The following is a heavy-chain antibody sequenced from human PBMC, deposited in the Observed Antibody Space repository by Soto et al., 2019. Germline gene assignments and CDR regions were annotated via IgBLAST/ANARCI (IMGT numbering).Heavy chain of an antibody. V-gene: IGHV1-3*01. J-gene: IGHJ6*02. CDR2: INAGNGNT. CDR1: GYTFTSYA. D-gene: IGHD3-9*01. Sequence: QVQLVQSGAEVKKPGASVKVSCKASGYTFTSYAMHWVRQAPGQRLEWMGWINAGNGNTKYSQKFQGRVTITRDTSESTAYXVRXSXNSEETAVYYCARDQPSRLRYFDWLGPSDYYYGMDVWGQGTTVTVSS. CDR3: ARDQPSRLRYFDWLGPSDYYYGMDV.